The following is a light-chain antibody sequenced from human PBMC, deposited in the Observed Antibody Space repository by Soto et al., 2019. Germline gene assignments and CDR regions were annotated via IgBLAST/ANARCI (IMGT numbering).Light chain of an antibody. J-gene: IGLJ1*01. CDR1: SSDVGGYNY. CDR2: EVS. Sequence: PASVSGSPGQSITISCTGTSSDVGGYNYVSWYQQHPGKAPKLMIYEVSNRPSGVSNRFSGSKSGNTASLTISELQAEDEADYYCSSYTSSSTYVFGTGTKVTVL. V-gene: IGLV2-14*01. CDR3: SSYTSSSTYV.